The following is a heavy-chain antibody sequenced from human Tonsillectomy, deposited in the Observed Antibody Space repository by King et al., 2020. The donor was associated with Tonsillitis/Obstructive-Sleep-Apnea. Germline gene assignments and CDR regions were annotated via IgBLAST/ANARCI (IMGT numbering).Heavy chain of an antibody. V-gene: IGHV3-30*01. CDR1: GFTFSDYA. CDR2: ISYHGRND. J-gene: IGHJ6*03. CDR3: ARTFRLICYYMDV. Sequence: VQLVESGGGVVQPGRSLRLSCAASGFTFSDYAFHWVRQAPGKGLEWVAVISYHGRNDYYADSVKGRFTISRDISKNTVFLQMNSLRPEDTAIYYCARTFRLICYYMDVWGNGTTVVVSS.